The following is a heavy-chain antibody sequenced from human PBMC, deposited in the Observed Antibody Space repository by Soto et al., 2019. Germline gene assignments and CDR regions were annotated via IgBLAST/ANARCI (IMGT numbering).Heavy chain of an antibody. Sequence: GSLRLSCAASGFTFSSYWMSWVRQAPGKGLEWVANIKQDGSEKYYVDSVKGRFTISRDNAKNSLYLQMNSLRAEDTAVYYCARANFWSGYYVYYYYYGMDVWGQGTTVTVSS. CDR2: IKQDGSEK. CDR1: GFTFSSYW. CDR3: ARANFWSGYYVYYYYYGMDV. V-gene: IGHV3-7*01. D-gene: IGHD3-3*01. J-gene: IGHJ6*02.